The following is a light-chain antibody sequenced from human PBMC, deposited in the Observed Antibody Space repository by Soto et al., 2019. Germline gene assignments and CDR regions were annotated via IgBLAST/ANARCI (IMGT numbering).Light chain of an antibody. CDR2: DAS. CDR1: QDISNY. Sequence: DIHITQSPSSLAASVGDRVTITCQASQDISNYLNWYQQKPGKAPKLLIYDASNLETGVPSRFSGSGSGTDFTFTISSLQPEDIATYYCQQLNDYPVTFGQGTKVDIK. J-gene: IGKJ1*01. V-gene: IGKV1-33*01. CDR3: QQLNDYPVT.